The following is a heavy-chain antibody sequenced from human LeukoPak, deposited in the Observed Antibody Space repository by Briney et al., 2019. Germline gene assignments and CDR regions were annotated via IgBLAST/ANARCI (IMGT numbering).Heavy chain of an antibody. V-gene: IGHV3-23*01. J-gene: IGHJ4*02. D-gene: IGHD6-19*01. CDR3: AKSRQWLGKYYFDY. CDR2: ISGSGGVT. Sequence: GGSLRLSCAASGLSFSSSAMSWVRQAPGKGLEWVSSISGSGGVTYYADSVKGRFTISRDNSKNTLYLQMNSLRAEDTAVYYCAKSRQWLGKYYFDYWGQGTLVTVSS. CDR1: GLSFSSSA.